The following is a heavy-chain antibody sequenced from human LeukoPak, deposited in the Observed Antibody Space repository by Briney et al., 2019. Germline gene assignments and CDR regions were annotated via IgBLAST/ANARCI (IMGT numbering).Heavy chain of an antibody. J-gene: IGHJ4*02. Sequence: PGGSLRLSCAASGFTFSSYSMNWVRQAPGKGLEWVSYISSSSSTIYYADSVKGRFTISRDNSKNTLYLQMNSLRAEDTAIYYCAKDSPHLDYWGQGTLVTVSS. CDR1: GFTFSSYS. CDR2: ISSSSSTI. V-gene: IGHV3-48*01. CDR3: AKDSPHLDY.